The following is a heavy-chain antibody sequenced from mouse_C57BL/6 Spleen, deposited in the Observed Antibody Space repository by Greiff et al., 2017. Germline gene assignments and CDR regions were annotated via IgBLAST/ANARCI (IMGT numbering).Heavy chain of an antibody. CDR2: ISSGSSTI. CDR1: GFTFSDYG. V-gene: IGHV5-17*01. Sequence: EVKLVESGGGLVKPGGSLKLSCAASGFTFSDYGMHWVRQAPEKGLEWVAYISSGSSTIYYADKVKGRFTISRDNAKNTLFLQMTSLRSEDTAMYYCARPGYYYGSSYMSAMDYWGQGTSVTVSS. CDR3: ARPGYYYGSSYMSAMDY. J-gene: IGHJ4*01. D-gene: IGHD1-1*01.